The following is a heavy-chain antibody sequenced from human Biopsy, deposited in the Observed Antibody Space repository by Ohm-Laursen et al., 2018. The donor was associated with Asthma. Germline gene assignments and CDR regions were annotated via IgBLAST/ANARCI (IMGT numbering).Heavy chain of an antibody. CDR2: IYHLGNA. CDR1: GGSISVSNW. CDR3: ARGRSGDWLYYFDY. J-gene: IGHJ4*02. V-gene: IGHV4-4*03. Sequence: PGTLSLTCDVPGGSISVSNWWSWVRQPPGRGLEWIGQIYHLGNANYNPSLKSRVTISLDGSKNQFSLKLSSVTAADTAVYYCARGRSGDWLYYFDYWGQGALVTVSS. D-gene: IGHD2-21*01.